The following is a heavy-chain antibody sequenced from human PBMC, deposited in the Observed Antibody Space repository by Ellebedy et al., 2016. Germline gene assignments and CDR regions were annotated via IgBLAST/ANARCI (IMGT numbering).Heavy chain of an antibody. Sequence: SETLSLTCTVSGGSISPYFWNWIRQPPGKELEWIGYMDHSGSTKYNPSLRSRVTISIDTSRNQFSLNLRSVTAADTAVYFCARGGDASTFVGAFDIWGQGTMVTVSS. CDR2: MDHSGST. CDR3: ARGGDASTFVGAFDI. CDR1: GGSISPYF. J-gene: IGHJ3*02. V-gene: IGHV4-59*01. D-gene: IGHD2-21*01.